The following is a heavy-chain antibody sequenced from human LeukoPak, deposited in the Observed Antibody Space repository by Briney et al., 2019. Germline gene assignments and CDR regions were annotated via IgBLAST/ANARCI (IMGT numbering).Heavy chain of an antibody. V-gene: IGHV3-20*04. Sequence: PGGSLRLSCAASGFTFDDYGMSWVRQAPGKGLEWVSGINWNGGSTGYADSVKGRFTISRDNAKNSLYLQMNSLRAEDTAVYYCARDRRIQLWTPNYYYYYMDVWGKGTTVTVSS. CDR3: ARDRRIQLWTPNYYYYYMDV. J-gene: IGHJ6*03. D-gene: IGHD5-18*01. CDR2: INWNGGST. CDR1: GFTFDDYG.